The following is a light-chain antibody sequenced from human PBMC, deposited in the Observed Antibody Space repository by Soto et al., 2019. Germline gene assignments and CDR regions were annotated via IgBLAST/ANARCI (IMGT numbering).Light chain of an antibody. CDR3: QSYDSSLSGSV. CDR1: SSNIGAGYD. J-gene: IGLJ7*01. V-gene: IGLV1-40*01. Sequence: QPVLTQPPSVSGAPGQRVTISCTGTSSNIGAGYDVHWYQQLPGTAPKLLIYGNSNRPSGVPDRFSGSKSGTSASLAITGLQAEVEADYYCQSYDSSLSGSVFGGGTQLTVL. CDR2: GNS.